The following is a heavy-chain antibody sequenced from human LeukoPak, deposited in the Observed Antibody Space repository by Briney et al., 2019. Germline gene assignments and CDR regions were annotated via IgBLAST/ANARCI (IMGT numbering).Heavy chain of an antibody. Sequence: GGSLRLSCEASVFTFNSHWMNWVRQAPGKGLEWLANIRPDGSEAVYVDSVRGRFTISRDNAKNLVYLQMNNLRAEDTAVYYCSGRSGFSSIYWGQGVLVTVSS. J-gene: IGHJ4*02. V-gene: IGHV3-7*01. CDR2: IRPDGSEA. CDR3: SGRSGFSSIY. CDR1: VFTFNSHW. D-gene: IGHD2-2*01.